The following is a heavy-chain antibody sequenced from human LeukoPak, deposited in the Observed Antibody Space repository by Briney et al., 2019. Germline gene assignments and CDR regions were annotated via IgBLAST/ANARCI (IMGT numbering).Heavy chain of an antibody. CDR3: STTPWIQLRFQNYCSGLHV. D-gene: IGHD5-18*01. Sequence: ASVKVSCKASVYTFTGYYMHWVRQAPGQGLEWMGRINPNSGGTNYAQKFQGRVTMTRDTSIITAYMERSRLRSDDTAVYYCSTTPWIQLRFQNYCSGLHVWGQEHTVTLSS. J-gene: IGHJ6*02. CDR1: VYTFTGYY. V-gene: IGHV1-2*06. CDR2: INPNSGGT.